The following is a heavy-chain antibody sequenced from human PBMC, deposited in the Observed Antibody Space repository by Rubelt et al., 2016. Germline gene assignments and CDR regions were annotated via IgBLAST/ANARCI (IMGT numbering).Heavy chain of an antibody. CDR2: ISAYNGNT. J-gene: IGHJ2*01. V-gene: IGHV1-18*01. CDR1: GYTFTSYG. Sequence: QVQLVQSGAEVKKPGASVKVSCKASGYTFTSYGISWVRQAPGQGLEWMGWISAYNGNTNYAQKLQDRVTMITDTSTSTAYMELRSRSTDDTAVYYCAWDSIRIAARQGWYFDLWGRGTLVTVSS. D-gene: IGHD6-6*01. CDR3: AWDSIRIAARQGWYFDL.